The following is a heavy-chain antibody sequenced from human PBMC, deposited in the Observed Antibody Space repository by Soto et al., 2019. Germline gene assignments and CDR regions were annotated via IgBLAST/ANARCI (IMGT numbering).Heavy chain of an antibody. Sequence: VGSLRHSCAASGLTCSSYAMSWVRQTPGKGLEWVSIISGSGGSTYYADSVKGRFTISRDNSKNTLYLQMNSLSAEVTAVYYCASSSSGWYCDYWGQGTLGTAPS. V-gene: IGHV3-23*01. D-gene: IGHD6-19*01. CDR1: GLTCSSYA. CDR3: ASSSSGWYCDY. J-gene: IGHJ4*02. CDR2: ISGSGGST.